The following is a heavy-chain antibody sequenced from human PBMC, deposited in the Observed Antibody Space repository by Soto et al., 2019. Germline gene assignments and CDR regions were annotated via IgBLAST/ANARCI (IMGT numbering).Heavy chain of an antibody. CDR2: IYDNGTT. J-gene: IGHJ6*02. CDR1: GLTVSNAY. D-gene: IGHD3-10*01. Sequence: EVQLVESGGGLIQPGGSLRLSCAASGLTVSNAYMAWVRQAPGMGLEWVSVIYDNGTTYYADSVKGRFTISRDTSTNTLSLQMDSLRAEDTAVYYCVRPLPSGRNYGLDVWGQETTVTVSS. V-gene: IGHV3-53*01. CDR3: VRPLPSGRNYGLDV.